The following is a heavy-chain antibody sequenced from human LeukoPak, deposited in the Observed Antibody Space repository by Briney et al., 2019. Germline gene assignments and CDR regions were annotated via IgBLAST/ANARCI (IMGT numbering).Heavy chain of an antibody. CDR1: GYSFPSYW. V-gene: IGHV5-51*01. CDR2: IYPGDSDT. J-gene: IGHJ6*02. D-gene: IGHD3-22*01. Sequence: GESLKISCKGSGYSFPSYWIGWVRQMTRKGLEWMGIIYPGDSDTRYSPSFEGQVTISADKSISTAYLQWSSLKASDTAIYYCARQVEIGRQYGMDVWGQGTTVTVSS. CDR3: ARQVEIGRQYGMDV.